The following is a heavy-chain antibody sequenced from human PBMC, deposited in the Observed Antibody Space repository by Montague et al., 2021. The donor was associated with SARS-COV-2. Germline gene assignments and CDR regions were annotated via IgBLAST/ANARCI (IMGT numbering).Heavy chain of an antibody. V-gene: IGHV3-48*03. Sequence: SLRLSCAASGFTFSNYDMNWVRQAPGKGPEWISYISTSAYTMSYAGSVKGRFTIFRDNGKNSLYLQMNSLRVEDTAVYYCTRDYRSIVGDGLDIWGQGTKVTVSS. D-gene: IGHD3-16*02. CDR2: ISTSAYTM. CDR3: TRDYRSIVGDGLDI. CDR1: GFTFSNYD. J-gene: IGHJ3*02.